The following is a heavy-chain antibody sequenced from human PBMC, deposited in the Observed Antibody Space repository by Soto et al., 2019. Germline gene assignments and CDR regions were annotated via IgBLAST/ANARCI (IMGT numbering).Heavy chain of an antibody. Sequence: QVPLVQSGAEVKKPGASVKVSCKASGYTFTSYGISWVRQAPGQGLEWMGWISAYNGNTNYAQKLQGRVTMTTDTSTSTAYMELRSLRSDDTAVYYCARVGGDIVLMVYASDFDYWGQGTLVTVSS. CDR3: ARVGGDIVLMVYASDFDY. V-gene: IGHV1-18*04. CDR2: ISAYNGNT. CDR1: GYTFTSYG. D-gene: IGHD2-8*01. J-gene: IGHJ4*02.